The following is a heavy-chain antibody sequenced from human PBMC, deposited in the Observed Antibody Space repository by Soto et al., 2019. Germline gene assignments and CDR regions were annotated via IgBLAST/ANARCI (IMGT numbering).Heavy chain of an antibody. V-gene: IGHV3-33*01. CDR3: ARDSGEQLASFDY. CDR2: IWYDGSNK. Sequence: GGSLRLSCAASGFTFSSYGMHWVRQAPGKGLEWVAVIWYDGSNKYYADSVKGRFTISRDNSKNTLYLQMNSLRAEDTAVYYCARDSGEQLASFDYWGQGTLVTVSS. D-gene: IGHD6-6*01. J-gene: IGHJ4*02. CDR1: GFTFSSYG.